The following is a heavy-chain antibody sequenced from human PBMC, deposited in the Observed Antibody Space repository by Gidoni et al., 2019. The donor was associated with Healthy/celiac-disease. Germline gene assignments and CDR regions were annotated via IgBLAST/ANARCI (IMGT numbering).Heavy chain of an antibody. Sequence: EVQLVESGGGLVQPGGSLRLSCAASVFTFSTYSMNWVRQAPGKGLEWVSYISSSSSTIYYADSVKGRFTISRDNAKNSLYLQMNSLRDEDTAVYYCARAGSYYGSGSYYNTGTQYYFDYWGQGTLVTVSS. D-gene: IGHD3-10*01. V-gene: IGHV3-48*02. CDR1: VFTFSTYS. CDR2: ISSSSSTI. J-gene: IGHJ4*02. CDR3: ARAGSYYGSGSYYNTGTQYYFDY.